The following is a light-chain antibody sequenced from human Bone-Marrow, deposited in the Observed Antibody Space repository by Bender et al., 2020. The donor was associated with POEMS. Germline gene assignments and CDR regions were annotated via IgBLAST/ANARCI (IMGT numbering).Light chain of an antibody. J-gene: IGLJ3*02. CDR3: ASWDDSRHVL. V-gene: IGLV1-40*01. CDR1: SSNIGAGYD. Sequence: QSVLTQPPSVSGAPGQRVIISCTGNSSNIGAGYDVQWYQQLPGTAPKLLIYGNTHRPSGVPDRFSGSKSGPSTSLAITGLQAEDEGDYYCASWDDSRHVLFGAGTKLTVL. CDR2: GNT.